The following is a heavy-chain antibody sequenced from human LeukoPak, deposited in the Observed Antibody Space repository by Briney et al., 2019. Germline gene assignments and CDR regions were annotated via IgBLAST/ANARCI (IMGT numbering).Heavy chain of an antibody. V-gene: IGHV4-59*01. CDR3: ARAKWEPLIDY. CDR2: IYDSGST. J-gene: IGHJ4*02. CDR1: GGSISSYS. Sequence: SETLSLTCTVSGGSISSYSWSWIRQPPGKGLECIGYIYDSGSTNYNPSLKSRVTISVDTSKNQFSLELSSVTAADAAVYYCARAKWEPLIDYWGQGTLVTVSS. D-gene: IGHD1-26*01.